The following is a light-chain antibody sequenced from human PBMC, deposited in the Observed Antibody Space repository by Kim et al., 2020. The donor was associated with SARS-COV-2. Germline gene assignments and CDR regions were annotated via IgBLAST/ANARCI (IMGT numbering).Light chain of an antibody. J-gene: IGKJ5*01. CDR2: DAS. V-gene: IGKV3-11*01. CDR1: QSDSSY. Sequence: SPAERATLAGRASQSDSSYLAWCQQKTGQEPRRLIYDASNRATGSPARLSGSGSGTDVTLTISSLEQEDFAVYYCQKRSNWPPVTFGQGTRLEIK. CDR3: QKRSNWPPVT.